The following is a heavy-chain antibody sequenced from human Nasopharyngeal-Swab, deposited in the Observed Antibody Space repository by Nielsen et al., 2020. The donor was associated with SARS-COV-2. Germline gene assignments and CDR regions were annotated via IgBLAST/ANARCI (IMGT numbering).Heavy chain of an antibody. CDR3: AREWGRRIQLWLLEYYGMDV. J-gene: IGHJ6*02. Sequence: GESLKISCAASGFTFSSYWMHWVRQAPGKGLVWVSRINSDGSSTSYADSVKGRFTISRDNAKNTLYLQMNSLRAEDTAVYYCAREWGRRIQLWLLEYYGMDVWGQGTTVTVFS. CDR1: GFTFSSYW. CDR2: INSDGSST. V-gene: IGHV3-74*01. D-gene: IGHD5-18*01.